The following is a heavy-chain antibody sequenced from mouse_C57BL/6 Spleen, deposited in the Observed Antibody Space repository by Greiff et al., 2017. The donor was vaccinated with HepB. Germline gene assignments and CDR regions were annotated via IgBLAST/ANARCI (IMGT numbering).Heavy chain of an antibody. CDR3: AREGLDY. J-gene: IGHJ4*01. V-gene: IGHV5-4*01. Sequence: EVQLKESGGGLVKPGGSLKLSCAASGFTFSSYAMSWVRQTPEKRLEWVATISDGGSYTYYPDNVKGRFTISRDNAKNNLYLQMSHLKSEDTAMYYCAREGLDYWGQGTSVTVSS. D-gene: IGHD3-1*01. CDR1: GFTFSSYA. CDR2: ISDGGSYT.